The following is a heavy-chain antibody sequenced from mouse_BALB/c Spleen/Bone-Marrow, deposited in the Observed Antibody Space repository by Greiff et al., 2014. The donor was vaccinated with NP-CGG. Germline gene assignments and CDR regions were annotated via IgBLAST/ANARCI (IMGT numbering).Heavy chain of an antibody. J-gene: IGHJ1*01. CDR2: IDPANGNT. CDR1: GFNIKDTY. D-gene: IGHD1-3*01. V-gene: IGHV14-3*02. CDR3: ARQEFAIYWYFDV. Sequence: VHVKQSGAELVKPRASVKLSCSASGFNIKDTYMHWVKQRPEQGLEWIGRIDPANGNTKYDPNFQDEATITADTSSNTVDLQLISLTFEDTAVYYCARQEFAIYWYFDVWGAGTTVTVSS.